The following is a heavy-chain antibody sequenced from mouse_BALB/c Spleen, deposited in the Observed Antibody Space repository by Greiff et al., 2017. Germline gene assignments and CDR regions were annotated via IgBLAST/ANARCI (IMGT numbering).Heavy chain of an antibody. CDR1: GFTFSNYW. CDR2: IRLKSNNYAT. CDR3: TPLWPWYYAMDY. Sequence: EVHLVESGGGLVQPGGSMKLSCVASGFTFSNYWMNWVRQSPEKGLEWVAEIRLKSNNYATHYAESVKGRFTISRDDSKSSVYLQMNNLRAEDTGIYYCTPLWPWYYAMDYWGQGTSVTVSS. D-gene: IGHD1-1*02. J-gene: IGHJ4*01. V-gene: IGHV6-6*02.